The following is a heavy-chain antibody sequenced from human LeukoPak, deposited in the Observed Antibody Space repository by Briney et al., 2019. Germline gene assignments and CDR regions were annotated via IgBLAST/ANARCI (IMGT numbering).Heavy chain of an antibody. Sequence: PGWSLTLSCVASGFTVSSHYMSWVGQAPGKGLEWVSVIYSGGCTYYAASLKGRFTNSRDNSKNTLYLQMNSLRAEDTAVYYCARGGMRSSWYGGLDYWGQGTLVTVSS. CDR3: ARGGMRSSWYGGLDY. CDR1: GFTVSSHY. J-gene: IGHJ4*02. D-gene: IGHD6-13*01. V-gene: IGHV3-53*01. CDR2: IYSGGCT.